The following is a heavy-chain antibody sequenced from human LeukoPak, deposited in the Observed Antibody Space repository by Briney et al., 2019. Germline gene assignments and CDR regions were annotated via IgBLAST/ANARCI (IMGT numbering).Heavy chain of an antibody. CDR1: GFAFTNAW. D-gene: IGHD1-7*01. J-gene: IGHJ4*02. CDR3: TTDRYNWNYVGY. CDR2: IKSKTDGGTT. Sequence: GGSLRLSCAASGFAFTNAWMSWVRQAPGKGLEWVGRIKSKTDGGTTDYAAPVKGRFTISRDDSKNTLYLQMNSLKTEDTAVYYCTTDRYNWNYVGYWGQGTLVTVSS. V-gene: IGHV3-15*01.